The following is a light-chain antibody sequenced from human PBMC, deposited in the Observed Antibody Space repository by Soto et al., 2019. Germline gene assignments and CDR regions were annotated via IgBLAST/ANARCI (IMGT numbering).Light chain of an antibody. J-gene: IGKJ2*03. V-gene: IGKV1-9*01. CDR1: QDISTS. Sequence: DIQLTQSPSFLSASVGDRVTVSCRASQDISTSLAWFQQKAGKVPQLLVYPASTLQDGVPSRFSGSGSGTYFTLTINNLQAEDFATYYCQQLRNSPFSFGQGTKLDSK. CDR2: PAS. CDR3: QQLRNSPFS.